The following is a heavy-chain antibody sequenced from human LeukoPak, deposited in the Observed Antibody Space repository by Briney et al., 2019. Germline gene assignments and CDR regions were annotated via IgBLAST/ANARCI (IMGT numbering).Heavy chain of an antibody. CDR1: GYTFTDYY. V-gene: IGHV1-2*02. Sequence: GASVKVSCKASGYTFTDYYMHWVRQAPGQGLEWMGWINPNSGGTNYAQKFQGRVTMTRDTSISTAYMELSRLRSDDTAVYYCARNFPVVAATPDYYYYYMDVWGKGTTVTVSS. CDR2: INPNSGGT. J-gene: IGHJ6*03. D-gene: IGHD2-15*01. CDR3: ARNFPVVAATPDYYYYYMDV.